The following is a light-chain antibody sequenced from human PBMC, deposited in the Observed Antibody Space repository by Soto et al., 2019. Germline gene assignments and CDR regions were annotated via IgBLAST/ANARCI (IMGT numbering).Light chain of an antibody. CDR3: SPYAGSNNFV. J-gene: IGLJ2*01. CDR2: EVS. V-gene: IGLV2-8*01. Sequence: QSALTQPPSASGSPGQSVTISCTGTSSDVRDYNYVSWYQQHPGKAPKLMIYEVSKRPSGVPDRFSGSKSGNTASLTVSGLQAEDEADYYCSPYAGSNNFVFGGGTKLTVL. CDR1: SSDVRDYNY.